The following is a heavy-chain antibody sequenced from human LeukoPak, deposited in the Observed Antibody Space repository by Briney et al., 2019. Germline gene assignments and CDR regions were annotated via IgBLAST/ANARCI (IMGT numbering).Heavy chain of an antibody. V-gene: IGHV1-8*01. CDR1: GYSLTDLS. CDR3: ARTTSLTASGYDY. CDR2: INPNTGDR. Sequence: ASVKVSCKVSGYSLTDLSMHWVRQAPGQGLEWMGWINPNTGDRGYAQKFQGRVSITSDTSISTAYMELGSPRSEDTAVYFCARTTSLTASGYDYWGQGTLVTVSS. D-gene: IGHD4-17*01. J-gene: IGHJ4*02.